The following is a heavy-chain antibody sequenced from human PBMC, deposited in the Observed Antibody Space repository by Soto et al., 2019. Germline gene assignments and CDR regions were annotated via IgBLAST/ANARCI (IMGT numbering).Heavy chain of an antibody. V-gene: IGHV3-23*01. Sequence: GGSLRLSCAASGFTFSSYAMSWVRQAPGKGLEWVSAISGSGGSTYYADSVKGRFTISRDNSKNTLYLQMNSLRAEDTAVYYCAKSDFDYYYDSSGSPDAFDIWGQGTMVTVSS. CDR2: ISGSGGST. J-gene: IGHJ3*02. CDR3: AKSDFDYYYDSSGSPDAFDI. CDR1: GFTFSSYA. D-gene: IGHD3-22*01.